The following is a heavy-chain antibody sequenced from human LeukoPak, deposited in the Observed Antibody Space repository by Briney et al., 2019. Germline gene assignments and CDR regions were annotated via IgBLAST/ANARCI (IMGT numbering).Heavy chain of an antibody. CDR3: ARAPERWYSYGSYTYYYMDV. CDR1: GGSISSYY. J-gene: IGHJ6*03. Sequence: SETLSLTCTVSGGSISSYYWSWIRQPPGKGLEWIGYIFYSGSTNYNPSLKSRVTISVDTSKNQFSLKLSSVTAADTTVYYCARAPERWYSYGSYTYYYMDVWGKGTTVTVSS. CDR2: IFYSGST. V-gene: IGHV4-59*01. D-gene: IGHD5-18*01.